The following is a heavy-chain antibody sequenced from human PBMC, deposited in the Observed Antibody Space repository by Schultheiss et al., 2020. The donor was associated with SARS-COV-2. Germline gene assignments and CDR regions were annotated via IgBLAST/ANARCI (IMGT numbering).Heavy chain of an antibody. CDR2: IYTSGST. J-gene: IGHJ4*02. CDR1: GGSFSGYY. Sequence: SETLSLTCGVYGGSFSGYYWSWIRQPAGKGLEWIGRIYTSGSTNYNPSLKSRVTMSVDTSKNQFSLKLSSVTAADTAVYYCARGTAIAVAYDYWGQGTRVTVSS. D-gene: IGHD6-19*01. V-gene: IGHV4-59*10. CDR3: ARGTAIAVAYDY.